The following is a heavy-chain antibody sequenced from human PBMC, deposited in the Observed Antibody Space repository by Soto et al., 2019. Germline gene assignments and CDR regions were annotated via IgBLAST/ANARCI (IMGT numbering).Heavy chain of an antibody. CDR2: TSFDGSDK. V-gene: IGHV3-30*04. Sequence: PGGSLRLSCAASGFTFGNYAMHWVRQAPGKGLEWVAVTSFDGSDKYNADSVKGRFTISSDNAKNSLHLQMNSLRAEDTAVYYCTRDASRDSSARGWFDPWGPGTLVTVSS. D-gene: IGHD6-13*01. CDR3: TRDASRDSSARGWFDP. J-gene: IGHJ5*02. CDR1: GFTFGNYA.